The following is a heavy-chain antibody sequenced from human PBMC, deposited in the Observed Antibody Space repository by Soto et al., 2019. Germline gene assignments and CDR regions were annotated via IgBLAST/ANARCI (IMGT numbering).Heavy chain of an antibody. Sequence: ASVKVSCKASGYTFTSYAMHWVRQAPGQRLEWMGWINAGNGNTKYPQKFQGRVTITRDTSASTAYMELSSLRSEDTAVYYCARGGGYQLLYDYWGQGTLVTVSS. CDR2: INAGNGNT. D-gene: IGHD2-2*01. V-gene: IGHV1-3*01. J-gene: IGHJ4*02. CDR3: ARGGGYQLLYDY. CDR1: GYTFTSYA.